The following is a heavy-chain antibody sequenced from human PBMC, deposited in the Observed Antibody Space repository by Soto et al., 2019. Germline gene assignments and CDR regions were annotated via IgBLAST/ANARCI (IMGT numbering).Heavy chain of an antibody. CDR2: IIPVFGRP. D-gene: IGHD5-12*01. Sequence: QVQLVQSGAELKKPGSSVKVSCNASGGTFSSFGISWVRQAPGQGLEWMGGIIPVFGRPNYAQRFRGRLTITADESTNTGYMELIDLRSEDTAVYYCAREGSGYNFWGQGTQVTVSS. V-gene: IGHV1-69*01. J-gene: IGHJ1*01. CDR3: AREGSGYNF. CDR1: GGTFSSFG.